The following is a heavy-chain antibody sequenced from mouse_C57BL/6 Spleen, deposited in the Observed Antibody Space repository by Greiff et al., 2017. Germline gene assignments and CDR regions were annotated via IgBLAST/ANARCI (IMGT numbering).Heavy chain of an antibody. J-gene: IGHJ2*01. CDR2: INYDGSST. Sequence: EVQRVESEGGLVQPGSSMKLSCTASGFTFSDYYMAWVRQVPEKGLEWVANINYDGSSTYYLDSLKSRFIISRDNAKNILYLQMSSLKSEDTATYYCARRPRGGSLYLDYWGQGTTLTVSS. CDR3: ARRPRGGSLYLDY. V-gene: IGHV5-16*01. D-gene: IGHD1-1*02. CDR1: GFTFSDYY.